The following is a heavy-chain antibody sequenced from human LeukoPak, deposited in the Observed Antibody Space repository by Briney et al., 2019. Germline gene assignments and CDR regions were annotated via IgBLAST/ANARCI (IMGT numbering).Heavy chain of an antibody. V-gene: IGHV3-23*01. J-gene: IGHJ4*02. CDR1: GFRFSTYA. CDR2: ISDGGTDT. CDR3: AKRLWSGEIPY. Sequence: GGSLRLSCAASGFRFSTYALTWVRQAPGKGLEWVSTISDGGTDTYYGDSVKGWFTISRDDSENTLFLQMNSLRADDTAVYFCAKRLWSGEIPYWGQGTLVTVAS. D-gene: IGHD3-10*01.